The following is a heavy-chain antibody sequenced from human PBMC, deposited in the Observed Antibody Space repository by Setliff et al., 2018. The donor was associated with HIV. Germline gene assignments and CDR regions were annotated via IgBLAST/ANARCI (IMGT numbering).Heavy chain of an antibody. CDR3: ARDPDGCSGGSCPRYYYYGMDV. CDR2: ITSSSSYI. V-gene: IGHV3-21*01. J-gene: IGHJ6*02. CDR1: GFTFSTYS. D-gene: IGHD2-15*01. Sequence: RLSCAASGFTFSTYSMIWVRQAPGKGLEWVASITSSSSYINYADSVKGRFTISRDNAKNSLYLQMNSLRAEDTAVYYCARDPDGCSGGSCPRYYYYGMDVWGQGTTVTVSS.